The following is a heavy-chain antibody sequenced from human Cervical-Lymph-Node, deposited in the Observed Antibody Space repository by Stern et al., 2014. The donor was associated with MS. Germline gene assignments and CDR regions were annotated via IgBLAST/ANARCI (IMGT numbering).Heavy chain of an antibody. V-gene: IGHV3-33*01. Sequence: VQLVESGGGVVQPGGSQRLSCTASGFTFEDYAMEWVRQVPGKGLEWVAMIWYDGSQKYYGDSVRGRFSVSRDNSRNTLYLQMKSLSLEDTAVYHCARKIPDYYYYAMDVWGQGTTVTVSS. CDR3: ARKIPDYYYYAMDV. CDR2: IWYDGSQK. D-gene: IGHD2-2*02. J-gene: IGHJ6*02. CDR1: GFTFEDYA.